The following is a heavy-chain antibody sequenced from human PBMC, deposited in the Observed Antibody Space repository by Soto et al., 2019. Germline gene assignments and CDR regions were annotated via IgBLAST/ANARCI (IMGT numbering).Heavy chain of an antibody. V-gene: IGHV3-30-3*01. J-gene: IGHJ4*02. CDR2: ISYDGSNK. D-gene: IGHD3-3*01. Sequence: GGSLRLSCAASGFTFSSYAMHWVRQAPGKGLEWVAVISYDGSNKYYADSVKGRFTISRDNSKNTLYLQMNSLRAEDTAVYYCARGNYDFWSGYSSTVGSDYWGQGTLVTVSS. CDR1: GFTFSSYA. CDR3: ARGNYDFWSGYSSTVGSDY.